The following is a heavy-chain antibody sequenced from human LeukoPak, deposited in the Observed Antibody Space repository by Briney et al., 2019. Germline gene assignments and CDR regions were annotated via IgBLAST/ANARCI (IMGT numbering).Heavy chain of an antibody. Sequence: GGSLRLSCVGSGVIVRSNYMTWVRQAPGKGLEWVSILYHGGSTYYADSVKGRFSISRDTSKNTLYLQMNSLRVEDTAVYYCARGWSTRKTIWNWFDPWGQGTLVTVSS. J-gene: IGHJ5*02. D-gene: IGHD6-13*01. CDR1: GVIVRSNY. V-gene: IGHV3-66*01. CDR3: ARGWSTRKTIWNWFDP. CDR2: LYHGGST.